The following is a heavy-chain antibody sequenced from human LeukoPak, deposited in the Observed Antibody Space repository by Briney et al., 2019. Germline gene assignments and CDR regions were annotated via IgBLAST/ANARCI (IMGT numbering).Heavy chain of an antibody. CDR1: GFTFSSYA. CDR3: AKDLAQLRYFDWLFQPAGFDY. D-gene: IGHD3-9*01. J-gene: IGHJ4*02. V-gene: IGHV3-23*01. CDR2: ISGSGGST. Sequence: GGSLRLSCAASGFTFSSYAMSWVRQAPGKGLEGVSAISGSGGSTYYADSVKGRFTISRDNSKNTLYLQMNSLRAEDTAVYYCAKDLAQLRYFDWLFQPAGFDYWGQGTLVTVSS.